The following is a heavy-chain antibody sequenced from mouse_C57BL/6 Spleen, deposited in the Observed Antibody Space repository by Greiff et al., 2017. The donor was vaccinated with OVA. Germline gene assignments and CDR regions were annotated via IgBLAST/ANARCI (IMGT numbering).Heavy chain of an antibody. V-gene: IGHV1-80*01. Sequence: VQLQQSGAELVKPGASVKISCKASGYAFSSYWMNWVKQRPGKGLEWIGQLYPGDGDTNYNGKFKGKATLTADKSSSTAYMQLSSLTSEDSAVYFCARSPLRSFYDYWGQGTTLTVSS. J-gene: IGHJ2*01. CDR1: GYAFSSYW. CDR2: LYPGDGDT. CDR3: ARSPLRSFYDY. D-gene: IGHD1-1*01.